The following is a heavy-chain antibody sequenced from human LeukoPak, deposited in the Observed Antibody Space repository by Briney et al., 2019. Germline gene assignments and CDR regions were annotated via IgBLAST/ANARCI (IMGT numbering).Heavy chain of an antibody. CDR3: AKTLGYCSGGSCKDDYYYYGMDV. J-gene: IGHJ6*02. CDR1: GFTFSSYG. D-gene: IGHD2-15*01. CDR2: ISYDGSNK. V-gene: IGHV3-30*18. Sequence: GGSLRLSCAASGFTFSSYGMHWVHQAPGKGLEWVAVISYDGSNKYYADSVKGRFTISRDNSKNTLYLQMNSLRAEDTAVYYCAKTLGYCSGGSCKDDYYYYGMDVWGQGTTVTVSS.